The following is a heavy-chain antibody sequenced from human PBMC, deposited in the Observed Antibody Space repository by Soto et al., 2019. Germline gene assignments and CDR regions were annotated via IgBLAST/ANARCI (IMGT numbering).Heavy chain of an antibody. CDR3: ATVYSAGGHYYYDSSGPLAPFDY. CDR2: FDPEDGET. CDR1: GYTLTELS. J-gene: IGHJ4*02. Sequence: GASVKVSCKVSGYTLTELSMHWVRQAPGKGLEWMGGFDPEDGETIYAQKFQGRVTMTEDTSTDTAYMELSSLRSEDTAVYYCATVYSAGGHYYYDSSGPLAPFDYWGQGTLVTVSS. V-gene: IGHV1-24*01. D-gene: IGHD3-22*01.